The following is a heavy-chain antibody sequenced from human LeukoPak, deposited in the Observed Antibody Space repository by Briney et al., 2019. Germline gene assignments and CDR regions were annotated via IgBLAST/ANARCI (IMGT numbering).Heavy chain of an antibody. CDR3: ARGLFWGSYRSFDY. Sequence: GWSLTLSCAGSGFIYSNCSMTWVPQAPGQGLEWVSAISGSADITYCADSVKGRFTISRDNSKNTLYLQMNSLRAEDTAVYYCARGLFWGSYRSFDYWGQGTLVTVSS. CDR1: GFIYSNCS. D-gene: IGHD3-16*02. CDR2: ISGSADIT. V-gene: IGHV3-23*01. J-gene: IGHJ4*02.